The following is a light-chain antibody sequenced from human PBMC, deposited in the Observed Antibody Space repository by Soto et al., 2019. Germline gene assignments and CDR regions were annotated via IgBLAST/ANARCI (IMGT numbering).Light chain of an antibody. J-gene: IGKJ2*01. CDR1: QSVSSSY. CDR2: GAS. Sequence: EIVLTQSPGTLSLSPGERATLSCRASQSVSSSYLAWYQQKPGQAPRLLIYGASSRATGIPDRFSGSGSGKDFTLTISRLEPDDFAVYYCQQYGSSQYTFGQRTKLEIK. V-gene: IGKV3-20*01. CDR3: QQYGSSQYT.